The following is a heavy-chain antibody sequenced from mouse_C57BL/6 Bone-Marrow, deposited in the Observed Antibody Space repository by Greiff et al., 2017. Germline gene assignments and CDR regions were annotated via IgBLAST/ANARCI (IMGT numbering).Heavy chain of an antibody. Sequence: VQLKQSGAELVKPGASVKLSCTASGFNIKDYYMHWVKQRTEQGLEWIGRIDPEDGEPKYSPKFQGKATLTADTSSNTAYLQLSSLTSEDTAVYYCAIALRSWFAYWCQGTLVTVSA. V-gene: IGHV14-2*01. CDR2: IDPEDGEP. D-gene: IGHD1-1*01. CDR1: GFNIKDYY. J-gene: IGHJ3*01. CDR3: AIALRSWFAY.